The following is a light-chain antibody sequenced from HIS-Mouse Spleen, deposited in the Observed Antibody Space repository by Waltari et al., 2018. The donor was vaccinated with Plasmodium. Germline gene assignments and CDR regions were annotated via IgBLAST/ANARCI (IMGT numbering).Light chain of an antibody. Sequence: QAVLTQPPSASGTPGHRVTISCSGRGSNTGSTYVYWYQQLPGTAHKLLIYRNNQRPSGVPDRFSGSKSGTSASLSISGLRSEDEADYYCAAWDDSLSGRVFGGGTKLTVL. J-gene: IGLJ3*02. V-gene: IGLV1-47*01. CDR3: AAWDDSLSGRV. CDR1: GSNTGSTY. CDR2: RNN.